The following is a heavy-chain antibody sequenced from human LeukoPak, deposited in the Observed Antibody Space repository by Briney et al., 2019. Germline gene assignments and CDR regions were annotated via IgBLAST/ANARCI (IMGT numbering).Heavy chain of an antibody. CDR1: GFTFSTYA. V-gene: IGHV3-23*01. D-gene: IGHD4-23*01. CDR2: ISGSGGTT. J-gene: IGHJ3*02. Sequence: PGGSLRLSCSSSGFTFSTYAMSWVRQAPGKGLEWVSGISGSGGTTYYADSVKGRFTISRDNSKNALYLQMNSLRAEDTAVYYCARDWGPFAVVISSGAFDIWGQGTMVTVSS. CDR3: ARDWGPFAVVISSGAFDI.